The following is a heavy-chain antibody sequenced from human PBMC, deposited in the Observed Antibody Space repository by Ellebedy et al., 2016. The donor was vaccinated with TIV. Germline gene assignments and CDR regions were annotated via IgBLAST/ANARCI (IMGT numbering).Heavy chain of an antibody. CDR1: GFTFSAFG. Sequence: GESLKISCTASGFTFSAFGIHWVRQAPGKGLEWVAHIWYDGSDKYYADSVEGRFTISRDNAKNTLYLQMNSLRVEDTAVYYCARDGVTTRFSLFDYWGQGTLVTVSS. CDR2: IWYDGSDK. V-gene: IGHV3-33*01. CDR3: ARDGVTTRFSLFDY. J-gene: IGHJ4*02. D-gene: IGHD4-11*01.